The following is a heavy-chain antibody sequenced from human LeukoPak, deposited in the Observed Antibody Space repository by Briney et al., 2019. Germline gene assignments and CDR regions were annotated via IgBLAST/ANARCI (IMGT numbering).Heavy chain of an antibody. CDR1: GFTFSSYG. D-gene: IGHD6-13*01. CDR2: ISYDGSNK. J-gene: IGHJ5*02. CDR3: ARPRSSSSWVFDP. V-gene: IGHV3-30*03. Sequence: GGSLRLSCAASGFTFSSYGMHWVRQAPGKGLEWVAVISYDGSNKYYADSVKGRFTISRDNSKNTLYLQMNSLRAEDTAVYYCARPRSSSSWVFDPWGQGTLVTVSS.